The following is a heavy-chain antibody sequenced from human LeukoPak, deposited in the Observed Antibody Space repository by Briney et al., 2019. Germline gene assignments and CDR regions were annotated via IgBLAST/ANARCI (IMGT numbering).Heavy chain of an antibody. Sequence: PSETLTLTCAAYGGSFSGDYWSWIRQPPGTRLEWIGETNHSGSTNYNPSLKSRVTISVDTSKNQFSLKLSSVTAADTAVYYCARGHHYDFWSCRPFVAFDIWGQGTMVTVSS. J-gene: IGHJ3*02. D-gene: IGHD3-3*01. CDR1: GGSFSGDY. CDR3: ARGHHYDFWSCRPFVAFDI. CDR2: TNHSGST. V-gene: IGHV4-34*01.